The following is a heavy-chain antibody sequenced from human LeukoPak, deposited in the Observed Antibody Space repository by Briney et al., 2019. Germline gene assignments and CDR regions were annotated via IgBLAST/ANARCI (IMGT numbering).Heavy chain of an antibody. CDR1: GFTFKSYG. V-gene: IGHV3-30*02. J-gene: IGHJ4*02. CDR2: IRYDGSKT. CDR3: ARVGATWEMDY. Sequence: GGSLRLSCGASGFTFKSYGFHWVRQAPGKGPEWVTFIRYDGSKTYYADSVRGRFTISRDNSKNTLYLEMNSLRDDDTAVYYCARVGATWEMDYWGQGTLVTVSS. D-gene: IGHD1-26*01.